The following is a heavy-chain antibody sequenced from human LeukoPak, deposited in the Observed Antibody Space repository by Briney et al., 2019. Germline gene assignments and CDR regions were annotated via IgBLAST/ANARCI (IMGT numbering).Heavy chain of an antibody. D-gene: IGHD2-21*01. CDR1: GFTFTSYY. Sequence: GGSLRLSCAASGFTFTSYYMHWVRQAPGKGLVWVSRISGDGSNTIYADSVKGRFTISRDNAKNTVYLQMNSLRAEDTAVYYCARDLKGRDLRAFDIWGQGTMVTVSS. CDR3: ARDLKGRDLRAFDI. CDR2: ISGDGSNT. J-gene: IGHJ3*02. V-gene: IGHV3-74*01.